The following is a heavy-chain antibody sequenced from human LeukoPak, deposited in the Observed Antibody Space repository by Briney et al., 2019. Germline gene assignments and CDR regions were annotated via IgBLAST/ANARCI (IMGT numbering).Heavy chain of an antibody. Sequence: GGSLRLSCAASRFTFSSSWMHWVRQAPGKGLVWVSHINSDGSRTNYADSVKGRFTISRDNAKNTLYLQMNSLRAEDTAVYYCARAITVTTYNWFDPWGQGTLVTVSS. J-gene: IGHJ5*02. CDR1: RFTFSSSW. V-gene: IGHV3-74*01. D-gene: IGHD4-17*01. CDR3: ARAITVTTYNWFDP. CDR2: INSDGSRT.